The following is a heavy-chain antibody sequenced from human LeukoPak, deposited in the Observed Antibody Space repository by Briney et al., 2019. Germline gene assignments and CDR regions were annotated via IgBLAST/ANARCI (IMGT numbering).Heavy chain of an antibody. J-gene: IGHJ2*01. Sequence: GRSLRLSCAASGFTFSSYGMHWVRQAPGKGLEGVAVIWYDGSNKYYADSVKGRFTISRDNSKNTLYLQMNSLRAEDTAVYYCARDPYYYDSSGYRLYWYFDLWGRGTLVTVSS. D-gene: IGHD3-22*01. CDR2: IWYDGSNK. V-gene: IGHV3-33*01. CDR1: GFTFSSYG. CDR3: ARDPYYYDSSGYRLYWYFDL.